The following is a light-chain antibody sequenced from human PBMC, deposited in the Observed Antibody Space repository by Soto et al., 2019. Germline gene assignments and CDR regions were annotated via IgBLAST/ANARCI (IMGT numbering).Light chain of an antibody. CDR3: QQYGSSPRT. CDR2: GAS. CDR1: QSVTSSY. J-gene: IGKJ2*01. Sequence: EIVLTQSPGTLSLSPGERATLSCRASQSVTSSYLAWYQQKPGQAPSLLIYGASSRATGIPDRFSISGSGTDFTLTISRLEPEDFAVYYCQQYGSSPRTFGQGTKLEIK. V-gene: IGKV3-20*01.